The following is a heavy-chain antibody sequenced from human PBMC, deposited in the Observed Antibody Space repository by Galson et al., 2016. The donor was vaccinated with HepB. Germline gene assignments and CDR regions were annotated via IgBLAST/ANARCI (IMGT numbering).Heavy chain of an antibody. Sequence: ETLSLTCTVSGVSINNYYWTWIRQPPGKGLEWIGYIYPSGNINYDPSLEGRLTISVDTSKNQFSLKLGSVTAADTAVYYCARVDSSDWHDAFDIWGQGTMVTVSS. CDR2: IYPSGNI. J-gene: IGHJ3*02. CDR3: ARVDSSDWHDAFDI. D-gene: IGHD1-1*01. V-gene: IGHV4-59*01. CDR1: GVSINNYY.